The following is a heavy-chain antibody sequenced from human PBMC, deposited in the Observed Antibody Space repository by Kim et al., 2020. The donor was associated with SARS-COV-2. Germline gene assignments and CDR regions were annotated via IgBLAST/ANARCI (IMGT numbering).Heavy chain of an antibody. D-gene: IGHD6-13*01. V-gene: IGHV4-34*01. CDR3: ARSLYRAASISWVRFDP. CDR2: IYHSGTA. J-gene: IGHJ5*02. CDR1: RGSFSGYY. Sequence: SETLSLTCAVYRGSFSGYYWNWIRRPPGGGLEWIGQIYHSGTANYNPSLKSRVTISVDTSKNQFALKLSSVTAADTAVYFCARSLYRAASISWVRFDPWGQGTLVTVPS.